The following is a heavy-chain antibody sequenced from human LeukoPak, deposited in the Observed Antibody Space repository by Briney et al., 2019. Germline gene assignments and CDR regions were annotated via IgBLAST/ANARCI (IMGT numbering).Heavy chain of an antibody. V-gene: IGHV3-30*04. CDR1: GFTFSSYA. J-gene: IGHJ6*02. Sequence: GRSLRLPCAASGFTFSSYAMHWVRQAPGKGLEWVAVISYDGSNKYYADSVKGRFIISRDNSKNTLYLQMNSLRAEDTAVYYCARVRFGAYGMDVWGQGTTVTVSS. D-gene: IGHD3-10*01. CDR2: ISYDGSNK. CDR3: ARVRFGAYGMDV.